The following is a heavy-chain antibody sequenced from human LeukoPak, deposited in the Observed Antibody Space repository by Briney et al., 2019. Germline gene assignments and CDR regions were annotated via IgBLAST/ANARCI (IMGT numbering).Heavy chain of an antibody. J-gene: IGHJ4*02. CDR2: ISAYNGHT. D-gene: IGHD6-19*01. CDR3: ARDFESRSVTAGPPRVMAFDY. CDR1: GYTFTNYG. Sequence: ASVKVSCKASGYTFTNYGISWVRQAPGQGLEWMGWISAYNGHTNYAQKLQGRLTMTTETSTSTVHMELRSLRSDDTAVNYCARDFESRSVTAGPPRVMAFDYWGQGTLVTVSS. V-gene: IGHV1-18*01.